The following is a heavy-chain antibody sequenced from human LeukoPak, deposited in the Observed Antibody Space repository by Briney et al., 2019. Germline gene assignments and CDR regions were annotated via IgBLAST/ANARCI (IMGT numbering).Heavy chain of an antibody. CDR3: ARGVYIAAAQYGY. V-gene: IGHV4-59*01. CDR1: GGSISSYY. J-gene: IGHJ4*02. Sequence: SETLSLTCTVSGGSISSYYWSWIRQPPGKGLEWLGYIYYSGTTNYNPSLKSRVTISVDTSKNQFSLKLSSVTAADTAVYYCARGVYIAAAQYGYWGQGTLVSVSS. CDR2: IYYSGTT. D-gene: IGHD6-13*01.